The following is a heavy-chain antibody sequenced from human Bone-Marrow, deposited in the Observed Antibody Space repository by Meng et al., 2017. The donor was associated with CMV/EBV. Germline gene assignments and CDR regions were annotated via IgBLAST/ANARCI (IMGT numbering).Heavy chain of an antibody. CDR1: GFTFSSSA. J-gene: IGHJ4*02. D-gene: IGHD3-10*01. V-gene: IGHV3-30*04. CDR3: AGEGGYYYGSGTWRKPGY. Sequence: GASLKISCAASGFTFSSSAMHWVRQAPGKGLEWVAVISYDGSNKYYAESVKGRFTISRDNSKNTLYLQMNSLSAEDAAVYYCAGEGGYYYGSGTWRKPGYWGQGTLVTVSS. CDR2: ISYDGSNK.